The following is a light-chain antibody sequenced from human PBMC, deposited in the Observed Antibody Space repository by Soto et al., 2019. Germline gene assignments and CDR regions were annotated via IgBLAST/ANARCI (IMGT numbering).Light chain of an antibody. V-gene: IGKV3-15*01. CDR1: QNIYSN. J-gene: IGKJ4*01. Sequence: IVITQSPATVSVTPGERATLSCRASQNIYSNVAWYQQRPGQAPRLLIYRASTRATGIPARFSGSGSGTEFTLTISSLQSEDFTVYSCLQYHIWPLTLRGGTK. CDR2: RAS. CDR3: LQYHIWPLT.